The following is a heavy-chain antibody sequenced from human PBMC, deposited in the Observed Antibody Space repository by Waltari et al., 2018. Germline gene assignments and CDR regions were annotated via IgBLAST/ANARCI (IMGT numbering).Heavy chain of an antibody. Sequence: QVQLQQWGAGLLKPSETLSLTCAASGGSFSGYYWSWIRQPPGNGLEWIGEINHSGSTNYNPSLKSRVNISVDTAKNQFSLKLSSVTAADTAVYYCARGSRNYYGSGSYSNWFDPWGQGTLVTVSS. V-gene: IGHV4-34*01. D-gene: IGHD3-10*01. J-gene: IGHJ5*02. CDR1: GGSFSGYY. CDR2: INHSGST. CDR3: ARGSRNYYGSGSYSNWFDP.